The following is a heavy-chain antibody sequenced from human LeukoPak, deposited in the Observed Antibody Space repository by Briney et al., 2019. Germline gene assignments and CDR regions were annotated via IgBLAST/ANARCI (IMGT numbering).Heavy chain of an antibody. V-gene: IGHV1-69*13. CDR3: ARGAGGDTAMVN. CDR1: GYTFTTYK. D-gene: IGHD5-18*01. CDR2: IIPIFGTA. J-gene: IGHJ4*02. Sequence: GASVKVSCKASGYTFTTYKMHWVRQAPGQGLEWMGGIIPIFGTANYAQKFQGRVTITADESTSTAYMELSSLRSEDTAVYYCARGAGGDTAMVNWGQGTLVTVSS.